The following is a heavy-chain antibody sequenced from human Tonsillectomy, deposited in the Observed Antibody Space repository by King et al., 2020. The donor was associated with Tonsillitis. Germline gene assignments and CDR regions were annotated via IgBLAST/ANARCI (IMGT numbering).Heavy chain of an antibody. J-gene: IGHJ4*02. V-gene: IGHV3-30*01. CDR3: AREGNPDFDY. Sequence: VQLVESGGGVVQPGCSLRISCAASGFTFMRYAMHWVRQAPGTVLEWVAIISNDGRKKYEADSVKDRLTISRDNSKNLLYLQMNSLRGEDTAVYYCAREGNPDFDYWGQGTLVIVSS. D-gene: IGHD4-23*01. CDR1: GFTFMRYA. CDR2: ISNDGRKK.